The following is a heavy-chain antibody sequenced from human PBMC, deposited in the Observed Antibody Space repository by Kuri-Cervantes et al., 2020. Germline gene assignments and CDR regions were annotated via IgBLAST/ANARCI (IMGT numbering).Heavy chain of an antibody. CDR1: GGSFSGYY. Sequence: SETLSLTCAVYGGSFSGYYWSWIRQPPGKGLEWIGEINHSGSTNYNPSLKSRVTISVDTSKNQFSLKLSSVTAADTAVYYCARDFYYDSSGYAQGFQHWGQGTLVTVSS. CDR2: INHSGST. D-gene: IGHD3-22*01. CDR3: ARDFYYDSSGYAQGFQH. J-gene: IGHJ1*01. V-gene: IGHV4-34*01.